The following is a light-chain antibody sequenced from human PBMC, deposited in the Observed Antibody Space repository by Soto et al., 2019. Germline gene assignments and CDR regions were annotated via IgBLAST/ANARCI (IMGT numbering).Light chain of an antibody. CDR3: LHCGNSPRT. V-gene: IGKV3-11*01. J-gene: IGKJ2*01. CDR2: DAS. Sequence: EIVLTQSPATLSLSPGERATLSCRASQSVSTYLAWYQQKPGQAPRLLIYDASNRATGIPARFSGSGSGTVFTFTIISLDPEDSPVYYCLHCGNSPRTFGQGTKLEIQ. CDR1: QSVSTY.